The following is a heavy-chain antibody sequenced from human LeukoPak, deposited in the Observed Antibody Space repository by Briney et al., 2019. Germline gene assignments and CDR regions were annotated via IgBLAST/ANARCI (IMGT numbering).Heavy chain of an antibody. Sequence: GGSLRLSCAASGFTFSDFAMIWVRQPPGKGLEWVANIKQDGSEKYYVDSVKGRFTISRDNAKNSLYLQMNSLRAEDTAVYYCARNLPFDLWGRGTLVTVSS. CDR2: IKQDGSEK. V-gene: IGHV3-7*01. J-gene: IGHJ2*01. CDR3: ARNLPFDL. D-gene: IGHD1-7*01. CDR1: GFTFSDFA.